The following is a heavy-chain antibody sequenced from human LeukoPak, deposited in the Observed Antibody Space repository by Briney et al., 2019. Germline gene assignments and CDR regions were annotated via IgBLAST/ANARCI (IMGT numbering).Heavy chain of an antibody. CDR3: ARYLRTKSRYMDG. V-gene: IGHV4-59*07. CDR2: IYNTGKT. CDR1: GDSISSFF. D-gene: IGHD2-8*01. Sequence: SDTLSLTCTVSGDSISSFFWTWIRQPPGKGLEWIGYIYNTGKTDYNPSLQSRVNISIDTSKTLFSLKLSSVTAAHTALYYCARYLRTKSRYMDGWGKGTKVIISS. J-gene: IGHJ6*03.